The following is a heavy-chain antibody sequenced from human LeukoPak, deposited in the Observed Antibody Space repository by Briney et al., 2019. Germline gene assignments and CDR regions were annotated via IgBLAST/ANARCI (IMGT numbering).Heavy chain of an antibody. D-gene: IGHD1-26*01. CDR1: GDSINTSNYL. J-gene: IGHJ4*02. CDR3: ARHRSGSYIRYFDF. CDR2: IYYIGTS. V-gene: IGHV4-39*01. Sequence: SETLSLTCTVSGDSINTSNYLWGRIRQSTGKGLEWIGNIYYIGTSDYNPSLKSRVTISIDTSKNQFSLNLRSVTAADTAFYYCARHRSGSYIRYFDFWGQGALVTVSS.